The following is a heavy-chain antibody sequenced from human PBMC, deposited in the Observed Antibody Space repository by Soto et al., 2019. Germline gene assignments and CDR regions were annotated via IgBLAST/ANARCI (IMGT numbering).Heavy chain of an antibody. V-gene: IGHV4-34*01. CDR3: AQRTLTNWFDP. CDR1: GGSFSDFY. CDR2: INHSGDT. D-gene: IGHD4-4*01. J-gene: IGHJ5*02. Sequence: ETLSLTCAVYGGSFSDFYWNWIRQSPGKGLEWIGEINHSGDTNYNPSLKSRVTISVDTSKNQFSLQLNSVTATDTAVYYCAQRTLTNWFDPWGQG.